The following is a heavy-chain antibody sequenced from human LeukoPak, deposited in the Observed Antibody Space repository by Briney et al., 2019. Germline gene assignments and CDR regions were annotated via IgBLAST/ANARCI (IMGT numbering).Heavy chain of an antibody. V-gene: IGHV4-39*07. CDR2: IYYSGST. D-gene: IGHD6-13*01. Sequence: LETLSLTCTVSGGSISSSSYYWGWIRQPPGKGLEWIGSIYYSGSTYYNPSLKSRVTISVDTSKNQFSLKLSSVTAADTAVYYCAREVGYSSSWYQAMDAFDIWGQGTMVTVSS. CDR3: AREVGYSSSWYQAMDAFDI. J-gene: IGHJ3*02. CDR1: GGSISSSSYY.